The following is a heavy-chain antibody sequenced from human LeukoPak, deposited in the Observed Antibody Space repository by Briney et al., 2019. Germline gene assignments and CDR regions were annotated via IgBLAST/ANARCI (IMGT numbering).Heavy chain of an antibody. J-gene: IGHJ4*02. D-gene: IGHD3-10*01. CDR1: GFTFSTYW. CDR3: ARALVRGVLDY. Sequence: GGSLRLSCAASGFTFSTYWMHWVRQAPGKGLVWVSRIKSDGSTNYADSVKSRFTISRDNAKNTLSLQMNSLRAEDTAVYYCARALVRGVLDYWGQGTLVTVSS. CDR2: IKSDGST. V-gene: IGHV3-74*01.